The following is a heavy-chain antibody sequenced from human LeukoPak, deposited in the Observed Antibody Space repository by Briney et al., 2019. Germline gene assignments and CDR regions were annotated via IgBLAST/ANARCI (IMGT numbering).Heavy chain of an antibody. CDR3: AKDPGIRDYYDSSGYYD. Sequence: PGGSLRLSCAASGFTFSSYGMHWVRQAPGKGLEWVAVISYDGSNKYYADSVEGRFTISRDNSKNTLYLQMNSLRAEDTAVYYCAKDPGIRDYYDSSGYYDWGQGTLVTVSS. D-gene: IGHD3-22*01. CDR2: ISYDGSNK. V-gene: IGHV3-30*18. J-gene: IGHJ4*02. CDR1: GFTFSSYG.